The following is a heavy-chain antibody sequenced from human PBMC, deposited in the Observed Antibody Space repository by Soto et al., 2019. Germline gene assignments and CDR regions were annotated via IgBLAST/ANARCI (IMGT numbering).Heavy chain of an antibody. Sequence: SQTLSLTCAISGDSVSSNSAAWNWIRQSPSRGLEWLGRTYYRSKWYNDYAVSVKSRITINPDTSKNQFSLQLNSETPEDTAVYYCARGQYSSSGYYYYGMDVWGQGTTVTVSS. V-gene: IGHV6-1*01. D-gene: IGHD6-6*01. CDR1: GDSVSSNSAA. J-gene: IGHJ6*02. CDR2: TYYRSKWYN. CDR3: ARGQYSSSGYYYYGMDV.